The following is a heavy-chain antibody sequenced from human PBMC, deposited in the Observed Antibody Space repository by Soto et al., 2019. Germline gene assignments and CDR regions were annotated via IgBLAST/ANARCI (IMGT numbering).Heavy chain of an antibody. CDR3: ARQRTTVVTQAYFDH. Sequence: PSETLSLTCIVSGESNSSSSYYWGWIRQPPGKGLEWIGSIYYSGRTYYNPSFKSRVTISIDTSKNQFSLKLSSVTATDTAVYYCARQRTTVVTQAYFDHWGQGALVTVSS. CDR2: IYYSGRT. D-gene: IGHD2-21*02. J-gene: IGHJ4*02. CDR1: GESNSSSSYY. V-gene: IGHV4-39*01.